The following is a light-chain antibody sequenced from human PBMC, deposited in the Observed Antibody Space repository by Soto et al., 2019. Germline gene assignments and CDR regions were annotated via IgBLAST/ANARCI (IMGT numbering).Light chain of an antibody. Sequence: QSVLTQPRSVSGSPGQSVTISCTGISSDVGGDNFVSWYQQHPGKAPKLMIYDVTKRPSGVPDRFSGSKSGNTGSLTISGLQDEDEADYYCCSYAGSFSLFGGGTKVTVL. CDR3: CSYAGSFSL. CDR1: SSDVGGDNF. CDR2: DVT. J-gene: IGLJ2*01. V-gene: IGLV2-11*01.